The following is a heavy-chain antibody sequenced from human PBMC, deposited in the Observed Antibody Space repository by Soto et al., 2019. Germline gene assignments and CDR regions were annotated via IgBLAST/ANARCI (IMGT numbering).Heavy chain of an antibody. CDR2: IYWNDDK. CDR3: ARQLLVFAGNWFDP. V-gene: IGHV2-5*01. CDR1: GFSLSTSGVG. D-gene: IGHD3-10*01. Sequence: SGPTLVNPTQTLTLTCTFSGFSLSTSGVGVGWIRQPPGKALEWLALIYWNDDKRYSPSLKSRLTITKDTSKNQVVLTMTNMDPVDTATYYCARQLLVFAGNWFDPWGQGTLVTVSS. J-gene: IGHJ5*02.